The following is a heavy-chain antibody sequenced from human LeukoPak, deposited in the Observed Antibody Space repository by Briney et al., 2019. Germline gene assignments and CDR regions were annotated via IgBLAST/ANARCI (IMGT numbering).Heavy chain of an antibody. J-gene: IGHJ5*02. D-gene: IGHD3-10*01. CDR3: ARGYASGCYST. Sequence: SETLSLTCTMSGGSNSGDYWSWIRQPAGEGLEWIGRIYPSGSTYLNPSLKSRVSKSVDMSKSQIFLKVDSVTAADTAVYYCARGYASGCYSTWGQGILVTVSS. CDR2: IYPSGST. V-gene: IGHV4-4*07. CDR1: GGSNSGDY.